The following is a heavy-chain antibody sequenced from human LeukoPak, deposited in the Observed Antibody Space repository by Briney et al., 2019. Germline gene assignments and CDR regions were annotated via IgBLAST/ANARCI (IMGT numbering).Heavy chain of an antibody. CDR2: ISYDGSNK. Sequence: GGSLRLSCAASGLTFSSYAMHWVRQAPGKGLEWVAVISYDGSNKYYADSVKGRFTISRDNSKNTLYLQMNSLRAEDTAVYYCAGALLRADAFDIWGQGTMVTVSS. J-gene: IGHJ3*02. CDR3: AGALLRADAFDI. D-gene: IGHD3-22*01. CDR1: GLTFSSYA. V-gene: IGHV3-30-3*01.